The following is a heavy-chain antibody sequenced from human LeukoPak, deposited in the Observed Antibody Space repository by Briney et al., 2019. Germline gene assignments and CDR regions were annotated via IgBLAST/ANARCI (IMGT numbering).Heavy chain of an antibody. Sequence: PGGSLRLSCVASGFTVSDTYISWVRQPPGKGLEWVSVIYSVGPTYYADSVQGRFTISRDNSKNTLYLQMNSLRAEDTAVYYCARDYSDDAFDIWGQGTMVTVSS. CDR2: IYSVGPT. V-gene: IGHV3-66*01. J-gene: IGHJ3*02. CDR1: GFTVSDTY. CDR3: ARDYSDDAFDI. D-gene: IGHD2-15*01.